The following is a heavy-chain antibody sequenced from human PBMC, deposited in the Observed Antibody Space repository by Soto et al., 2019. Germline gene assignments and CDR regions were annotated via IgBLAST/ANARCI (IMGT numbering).Heavy chain of an antibody. CDR3: ARPRHSSWWGWFDP. Sequence: SETLSLTCTVSGGSISSSSYYWGWIRQPPGKGLEWIGSIYYSGSTYYNPSLKSRVTISVDTSKNQFSLKLSSVTAADTAVYYCARPRHSSWWGWFDPWGQGTLVTVS. J-gene: IGHJ5*02. V-gene: IGHV4-39*01. CDR2: IYYSGST. CDR1: GGSISSSSYY. D-gene: IGHD2-8*02.